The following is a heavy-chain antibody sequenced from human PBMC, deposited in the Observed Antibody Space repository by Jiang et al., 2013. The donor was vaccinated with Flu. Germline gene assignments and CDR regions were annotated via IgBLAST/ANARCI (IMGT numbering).Heavy chain of an antibody. Sequence: GXAWIRQPPGKALEWLALIYWNDDKRYSPSLKSRLTITKDTSKNQVVPTMTNMDPVDTATYYCARRDIPMTLAEHFQNWGQGTLVTVSS. CDR3: ARRDIPMTLAEHFQN. D-gene: IGHD3-22*01. J-gene: IGHJ1*01. CDR2: IYWNDDK. V-gene: IGHV2-5*01. CDR1: G.